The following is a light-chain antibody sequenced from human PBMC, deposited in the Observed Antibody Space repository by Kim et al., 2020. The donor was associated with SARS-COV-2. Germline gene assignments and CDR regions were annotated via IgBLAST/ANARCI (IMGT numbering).Light chain of an antibody. CDR2: DVS. CDR1: SRYVGCYNH. V-gene: IGLV2-14*03. CDR3: SSYTSSITWV. J-gene: IGLJ3*02. Sequence: GPSIPISCPGNSRYVGCYNHGCWYQQHPGKAPKLMIYDVSNRPSGVSNRFSGSKSGNTASLTISGLQAEDEADYYCSSYTSSITWVFGGGTQLTVL.